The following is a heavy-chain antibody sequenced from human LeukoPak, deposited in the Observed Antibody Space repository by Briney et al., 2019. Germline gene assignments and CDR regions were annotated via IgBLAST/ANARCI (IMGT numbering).Heavy chain of an antibody. CDR2: IYYSGNT. J-gene: IGHJ2*01. Sequence: SETLSLTCTVSGGSISSSSYYWGWIRQPPGKGLEWIAIIYYSGNTYYNPSLKSRVTISVDTSKNQFSLKLSFVTAADTAVYYCARQSVFWYFDLWGRGTLVTVSS. CDR3: ARQSVFWYFDL. D-gene: IGHD3-16*01. CDR1: GGSISSSSYY. V-gene: IGHV4-39*01.